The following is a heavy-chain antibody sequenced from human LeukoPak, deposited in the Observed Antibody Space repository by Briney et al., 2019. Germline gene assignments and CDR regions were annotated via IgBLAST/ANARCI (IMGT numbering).Heavy chain of an antibody. J-gene: IGHJ4*02. V-gene: IGHV3-23*01. Sequence: GGSLRLSCAASGLTFSSYGMSWVRQAPGKGLEWVSAISGDGVSTYYADSVKGRFTISRDNAKNSLYLQMNSLRAEDTAVYYCARDPVLDSFDYWGQGTLVTVSS. D-gene: IGHD3/OR15-3a*01. CDR3: ARDPVLDSFDY. CDR2: ISGDGVST. CDR1: GLTFSSYG.